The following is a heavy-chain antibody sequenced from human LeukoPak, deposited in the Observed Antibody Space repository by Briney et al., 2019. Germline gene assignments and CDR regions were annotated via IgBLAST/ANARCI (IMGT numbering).Heavy chain of an antibody. CDR3: ARGGLVWFGDPTQIFDY. CDR2: INPNSGGT. Sequence: GASVKLSCKASGYTFTGYYMHWVRQAPGQGLELMGWINPNSGGTNYAQTFQGRVTMTRDTSISTAYMELSRLRSDDTAVYYCARGGLVWFGDPTQIFDYWGQGTLVTVSS. V-gene: IGHV1-2*02. J-gene: IGHJ4*02. D-gene: IGHD3-10*01. CDR1: GYTFTGYY.